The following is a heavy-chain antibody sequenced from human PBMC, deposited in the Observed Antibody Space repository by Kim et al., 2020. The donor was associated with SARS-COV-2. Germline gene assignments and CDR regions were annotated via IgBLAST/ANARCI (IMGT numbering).Heavy chain of an antibody. V-gene: IGHV2-5*02. CDR3: ARDKWELLPYYYYGMDV. CDR2: IYWDDDK. D-gene: IGHD1-26*01. CDR1: GFSLSTSGVG. J-gene: IGHJ6*02. Sequence: SGPTLVNPTQTLTLTCTFSGFSLSTSGVGVGWIRQPPGKALEWLALIYWDDDKRYSPSLKSSLTITKDTSKNQVVLTMTNMDPVDTATYYCARDKWELLPYYYYGMDVWGQGTTVTVSS.